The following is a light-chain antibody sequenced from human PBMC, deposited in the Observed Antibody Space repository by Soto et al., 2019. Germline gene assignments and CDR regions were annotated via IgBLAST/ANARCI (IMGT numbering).Light chain of an antibody. V-gene: IGLV1-44*01. CDR2: NKN. J-gene: IGLJ3*02. Sequence: QSVLTQPPSASGTPGQRVTISCSGSSSNIGGNPVNWYQQLPGTAPKLLIYNKNQRPSGVPDRFSGSKSGTSASLAISGLQSEDEADYYCAAWHDSLNGPVFGGGTKLTV. CDR1: SSNIGGNP. CDR3: AAWHDSLNGPV.